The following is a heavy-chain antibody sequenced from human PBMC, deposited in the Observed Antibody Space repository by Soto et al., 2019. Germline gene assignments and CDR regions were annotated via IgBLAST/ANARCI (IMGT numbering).Heavy chain of an antibody. CDR1: GGTLSSCA. J-gene: IGHJ4*02. Sequence: SVKVSFRGSGGTLSSCANLWVRQAREEGVEWMGGIIPIFGTANYAQKFQGRVTITADESTSTDYMELSSLRSEDKAVYYCARGPPYRSGCYFYWGQGTMVTVYS. D-gene: IGHD6-19*01. CDR3: ARGPPYRSGCYFY. V-gene: IGHV1-69*13. CDR2: IIPIFGTA.